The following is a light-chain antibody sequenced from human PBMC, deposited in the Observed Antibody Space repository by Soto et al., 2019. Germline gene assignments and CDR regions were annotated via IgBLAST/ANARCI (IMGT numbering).Light chain of an antibody. CDR3: HQSYDIPT. CDR1: QGISSA. CDR2: DAS. J-gene: IGKJ5*01. Sequence: AIQLTQSPSSLSASVGGRVTITCRASQGISSALAWYQQKPGKAPKLLIYDASSLESGVPSRFSGSGSGTDFTLTVSSLQPEDFATYYCHQSYDIPTFGQGTRLEIK. V-gene: IGKV1-13*02.